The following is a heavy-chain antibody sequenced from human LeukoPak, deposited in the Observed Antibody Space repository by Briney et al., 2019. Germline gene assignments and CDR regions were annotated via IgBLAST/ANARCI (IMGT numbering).Heavy chain of an antibody. J-gene: IGHJ4*02. CDR1: GYSFTSFD. CDR3: TRGFFADGNGDYNKELDF. Sequence: GASVKVSCKASGYSFTSFDVNWVRQATGQGLEWMGWMNPHSGHTGYAQKFQGRVTMTSDTSISTAFMELRSLGSEDTAVYYCTRGFFADGNGDYNKELDFWGQGTQVTVSS. D-gene: IGHD2-21*02. V-gene: IGHV1-8*01. CDR2: MNPHSGHT.